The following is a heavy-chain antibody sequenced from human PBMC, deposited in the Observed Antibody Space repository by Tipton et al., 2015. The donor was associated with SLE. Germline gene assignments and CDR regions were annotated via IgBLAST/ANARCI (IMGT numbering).Heavy chain of an antibody. CDR3: ASLVGVSTSGAFDL. J-gene: IGHJ3*01. Sequence: TLSLTCTVSGGSISSSDYYWGWVRQPSGKGLEWIGSIYYTGSTYYNPSLKSRVTISVDTSKNQFSLKLTSVAAADTAMYYCASLVGVSTSGAFDLWGQGTMVTVSS. CDR1: GGSISSSDYY. V-gene: IGHV4-39*07. CDR2: IYYTGST. D-gene: IGHD1-26*01.